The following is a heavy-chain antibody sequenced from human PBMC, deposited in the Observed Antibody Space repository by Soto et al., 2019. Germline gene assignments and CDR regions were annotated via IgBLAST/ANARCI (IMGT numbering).Heavy chain of an antibody. V-gene: IGHV5-51*01. CDR2: IYPGDSDT. CDR3: AREAITLIRGVITRTYYFDY. CDR1: GYGFTSYW. D-gene: IGHD3-10*01. J-gene: IGHJ4*02. Sequence: PGESLKISCKGSGYGFTSYWIAWVRQMPGKGLEWMGIIYPGDSDTRYSPSFQGQVTISADKSISTAYLQWSGLKASDTALYFCAREAITLIRGVITRTYYFDYWGQGTLVTVSS.